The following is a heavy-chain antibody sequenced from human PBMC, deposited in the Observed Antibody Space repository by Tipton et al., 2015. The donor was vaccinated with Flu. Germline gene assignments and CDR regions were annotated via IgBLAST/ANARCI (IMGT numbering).Heavy chain of an antibody. CDR2: INGYTT. CDR1: GFAFRNYA. CDR3: ARELHVDFVTLDY. J-gene: IGHJ4*02. Sequence: SLRLSCAASGFAFRNYAMSWVRQTPGKGLEWVSAINGYTTFYPGSVRGRFTISRDNSKNILYLQMNRLRVEDTAIYYCARELHVDFVTLDYWGQGTLVTVSS. V-gene: IGHV3-23*01. D-gene: IGHD3-9*01.